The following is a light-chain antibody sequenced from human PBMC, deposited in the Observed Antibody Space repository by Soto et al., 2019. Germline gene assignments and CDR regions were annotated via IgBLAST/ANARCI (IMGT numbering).Light chain of an antibody. J-gene: IGLJ2*01. CDR2: YDS. Sequence: SYELTQPPSVSVAPGKTARITCGGNNIGSKGVHWYQQKPGQAPVLVIYYDSDRPSGIPERFSGSNSGNTATLTISRVEAGDEADYYCQVWDSSSDNVVFGGGTKLTVL. CDR3: QVWDSSSDNVV. CDR1: NIGSKG. V-gene: IGLV3-21*04.